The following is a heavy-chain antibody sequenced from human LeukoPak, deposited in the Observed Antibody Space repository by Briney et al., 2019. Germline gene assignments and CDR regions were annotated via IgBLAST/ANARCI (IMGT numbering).Heavy chain of an antibody. V-gene: IGHV3-33*08. J-gene: IGHJ4*02. CDR2: IWYDGSNK. CDR3: ARDRTIYFDQ. Sequence: GRSLRLSCAASGFTFSSYAMHWVRQAPGKGLEWVAVIWYDGSNKYYADSVKGRFTISRDNSKNTLSLQMNSLRAEDTAVYFCARDRTIYFDQWGQGTLVTVSS. D-gene: IGHD3-3*01. CDR1: GFTFSSYA.